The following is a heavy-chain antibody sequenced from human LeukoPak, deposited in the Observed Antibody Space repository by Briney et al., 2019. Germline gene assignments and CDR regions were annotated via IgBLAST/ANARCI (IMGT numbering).Heavy chain of an antibody. J-gene: IGHJ6*02. Sequence: GGSLRLSCAASGFAFSDHYLDWVRQAPGQGWGGVGRTRNKANSYTTEYAASVKGRFTISTDDSKNSLYLQMNSLKTEDTAVYYCARAAGSSRLDVWGQGTTVTVSS. V-gene: IGHV3-72*01. D-gene: IGHD3-10*01. CDR2: TRNKANSYTT. CDR3: ARAAGSSRLDV. CDR1: GFAFSDHY.